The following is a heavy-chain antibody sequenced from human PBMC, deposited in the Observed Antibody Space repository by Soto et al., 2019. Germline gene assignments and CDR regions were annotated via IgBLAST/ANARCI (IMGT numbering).Heavy chain of an antibody. CDR3: AKARDQQWVRLPFDY. CDR1: GFFFGSYT. J-gene: IGHJ4*02. D-gene: IGHD6-19*01. V-gene: IGHV3-23*01. Sequence: EVQLLESGGGLVQPGGSLRLSCVGSGFFFGSYTMTWVRQAPGKGLEWVSSFSATSENTYYADSVRGRFTISRDNSKNTLFLQMNSLTAEDTAMYYCAKARDQQWVRLPFDYCGQGILVIVSS. CDR2: FSATSENT.